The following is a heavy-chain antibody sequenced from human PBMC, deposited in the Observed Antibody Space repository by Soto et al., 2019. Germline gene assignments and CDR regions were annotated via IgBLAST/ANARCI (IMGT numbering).Heavy chain of an antibody. J-gene: IGHJ4*02. CDR2: IIPIFGTA. CDR3: ARGLRLGELSFPPFDY. CDR1: GGTFSSYA. D-gene: IGHD3-16*02. V-gene: IGHV1-69*06. Sequence: ASVKVSCKASGGTFSSYAISWVRQAPGQGLEWMGGIIPIFGTANYEQKFQGRVTIPADKSTSTAYMELSSLRSEDTAVYYCARGLRLGELSFPPFDYWGQGTLVTVSS.